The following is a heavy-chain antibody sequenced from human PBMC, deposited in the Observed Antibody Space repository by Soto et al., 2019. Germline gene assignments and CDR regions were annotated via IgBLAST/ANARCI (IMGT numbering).Heavy chain of an antibody. CDR3: ARMNVDSYQFYYAMDV. D-gene: IGHD4-17*01. V-gene: IGHV2-5*01. Sequence: QITLKESGPTLVKPTQTLTLTCTFSGFSLSTTAVGVGWVRQPPGKALEWLALIYWNDEKRYSPSLKSRLTITKDTSKNQVVLTMTNVDPVDTATYYCARMNVDSYQFYYAMDVWGQGTTVTVSS. J-gene: IGHJ6*02. CDR1: GFSLSTTAVG. CDR2: IYWNDEK.